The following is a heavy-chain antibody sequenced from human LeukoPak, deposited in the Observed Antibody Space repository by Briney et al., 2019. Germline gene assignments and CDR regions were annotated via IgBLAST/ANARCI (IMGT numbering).Heavy chain of an antibody. D-gene: IGHD2-15*01. CDR3: ARGDRYCSGGSCSFFDY. V-gene: IGHV1-3*01. CDR1: GYTFTSYA. CDR2: INAGNGNT. J-gene: IGHJ4*02. Sequence: ASVKVSCKASGYTFTSYAMHWVRQAPGQRLEWMGWINAGNGNTKYSQKFQGRVTITRDTSASTAYMELSSLRSEDTAVYYCARGDRYCSGGSCSFFDYWGQGTLVTVSS.